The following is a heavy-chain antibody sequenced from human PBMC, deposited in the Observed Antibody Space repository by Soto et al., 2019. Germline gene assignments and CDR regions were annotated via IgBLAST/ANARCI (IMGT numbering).Heavy chain of an antibody. CDR3: ARLDSSGYYVY. V-gene: IGHV5-51*01. J-gene: IGHJ4*02. CDR1: GYSFTSYW. CDR2: IHPGDSDS. D-gene: IGHD3-22*01. Sequence: GESLKISCEGSGYSFTSYWIGWVRQMPGKGLEWMGIIHPGDSDSRYSLSFQGQVTVSADKSISTAYVQWSSLKASDTAMYHCARLDSSGYYVYWGQGTLVTVSS.